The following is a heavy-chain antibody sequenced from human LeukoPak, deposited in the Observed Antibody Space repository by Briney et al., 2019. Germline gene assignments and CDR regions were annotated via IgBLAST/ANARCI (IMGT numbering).Heavy chain of an antibody. CDR2: IYTSGST. CDR3: ARARGNWNHHWFDP. Sequence: SDTLSHTCTVSGGSISSYYWSWIRQPAGKALEWIGRIYTSGSTNYNPSLKSRVTMSVDPSKTQFSLKLSSVTAADTAVYYCARARGNWNHHWFDPWGQGTLVTVSS. J-gene: IGHJ5*02. V-gene: IGHV4-4*07. D-gene: IGHD1-14*01. CDR1: GGSISSYY.